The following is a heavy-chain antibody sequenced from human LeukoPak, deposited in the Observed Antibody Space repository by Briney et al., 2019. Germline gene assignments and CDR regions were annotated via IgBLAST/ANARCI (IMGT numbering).Heavy chain of an antibody. CDR3: ARAGDGYSDY. CDR2: IYYSGST. Sequence: PSETLSLSCTASGVSISSYYLSWIRQPPGKGLEWIGYIYYSGSTNYNPSLKSRVTITVDTSKNQFSLKLSSVTDADAAVYYCARAGDGYSDYWGQGTLVTVSS. J-gene: IGHJ4*02. V-gene: IGHV4-59*01. CDR1: GVSISSYY. D-gene: IGHD5-24*01.